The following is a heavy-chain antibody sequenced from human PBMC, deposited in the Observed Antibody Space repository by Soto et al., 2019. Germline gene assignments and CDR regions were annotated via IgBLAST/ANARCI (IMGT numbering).Heavy chain of an antibody. CDR2: INAGNGNT. Sequence: QVQLVQSGAEVKKPGASVKVSCKASGYTFTSYAMHWVRQAPGQRLEWMGWINAGNGNTKYSQKFQGRVTITRDTSASTAYMELSSLRSEDTAVYYCARAAPHTFTIYVGYGMDVWGQGTTVTVSS. D-gene: IGHD3-3*01. CDR1: GYTFTSYA. J-gene: IGHJ6*02. CDR3: ARAAPHTFTIYVGYGMDV. V-gene: IGHV1-3*01.